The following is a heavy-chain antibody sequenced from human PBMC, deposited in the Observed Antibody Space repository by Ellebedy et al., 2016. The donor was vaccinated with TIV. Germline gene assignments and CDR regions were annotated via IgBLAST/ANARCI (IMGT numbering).Heavy chain of an antibody. CDR2: SGAAGDT. Sequence: GESLKISCAASGFSLTGSDLHWVRRRRGKGLEWVAASGAAGDTYYPDSVMGRFTISRESSKNSFYLQMNSLTAGDTAVYYCTRAGPGGDNWFFGLWGRGTQVTVSS. CDR1: GFSLTGSD. CDR3: TRAGPGGDNWFFGL. D-gene: IGHD3-10*01. V-gene: IGHV3-13*01. J-gene: IGHJ2*01.